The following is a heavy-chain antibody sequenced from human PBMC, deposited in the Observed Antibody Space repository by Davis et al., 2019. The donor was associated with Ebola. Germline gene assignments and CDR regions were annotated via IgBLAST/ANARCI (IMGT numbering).Heavy chain of an antibody. V-gene: IGHV1-46*01. CDR3: ARGGYSGGLDY. CDR1: GYTFTSYY. Sequence: AASVKVSCKASGYTFTSYYMHWVRQAPGHGLEWMGIINPSSGGTSHAQRFQGRVTMTRDTSTSTVYMELSSLRSEDTAVYYCARGGYSGGLDYWGQGTLVTVSS. D-gene: IGHD1-26*01. CDR2: INPSSGGT. J-gene: IGHJ4*02.